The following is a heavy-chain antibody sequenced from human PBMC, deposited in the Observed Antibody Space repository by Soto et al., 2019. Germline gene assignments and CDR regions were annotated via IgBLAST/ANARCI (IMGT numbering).Heavy chain of an antibody. Sequence: QVHLVQSGAEMKKPGSSVKVSCKVSGGDLRNSGISWVRQAPGQGLEWMGGIFPLLAMVDYSQKFQGRVTITADESTSTAYLDLGSLKSEDTAVYYCAKEAGAGFKSWGQGTLVIVSS. V-gene: IGHV1-69*04. D-gene: IGHD1-26*01. CDR3: AKEAGAGFKS. CDR1: GGDLRNSG. J-gene: IGHJ4*02. CDR2: IFPLLAMV.